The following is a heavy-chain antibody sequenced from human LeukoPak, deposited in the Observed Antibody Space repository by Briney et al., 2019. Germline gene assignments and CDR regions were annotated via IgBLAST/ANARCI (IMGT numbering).Heavy chain of an antibody. CDR3: ARVSVLVVVPAAPGVAFDI. D-gene: IGHD2-2*01. CDR2: ISSSSSTI. J-gene: IGHJ3*02. Sequence: GGSLRLSCAASGFTFSSYSMNWVRQAPGKGLEWVSYISSSSSTIYYADSVKGRFTISRDNAKNSLYLQMNSLRAEDTAVYYCARVSVLVVVPAAPGVAFDIWGQGTMVTVSS. CDR1: GFTFSSYS. V-gene: IGHV3-48*04.